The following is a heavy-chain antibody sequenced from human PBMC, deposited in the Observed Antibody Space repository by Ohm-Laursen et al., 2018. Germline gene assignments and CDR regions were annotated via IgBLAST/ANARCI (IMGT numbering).Heavy chain of an antibody. CDR1: GGSISNYY. CDR3: ARDPGNDYLDY. Sequence: LDSLSLTCTVSGGSISNYYWNWIRQPPGKGLEWIGSIYYSGSTSYNPSLKSRVTISVDTSKNQFSLKLTSVTAADTAVYYCARDPGNDYLDYWGQGTLVTVSS. CDR2: IYYSGST. J-gene: IGHJ4*02. V-gene: IGHV4-59*01.